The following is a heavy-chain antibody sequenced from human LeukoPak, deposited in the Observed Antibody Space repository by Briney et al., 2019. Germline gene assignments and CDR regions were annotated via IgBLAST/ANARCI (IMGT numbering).Heavy chain of an antibody. CDR1: GFTFSSYA. CDR2: ISGSGGST. D-gene: IGHD1-26*01. Sequence: GGSPRLSCAASGFTFSSYAMSWVRQAPGKGLEWVSAISGSGGSTYYADSVKGRFTISRDNSKNTLYLQMNSLRAEDTAVYYCAKDRAWELSFDYWGQGTLVTVSS. CDR3: AKDRAWELSFDY. V-gene: IGHV3-23*01. J-gene: IGHJ4*02.